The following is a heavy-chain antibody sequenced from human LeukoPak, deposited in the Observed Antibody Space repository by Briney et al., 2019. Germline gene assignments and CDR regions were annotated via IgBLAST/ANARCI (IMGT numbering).Heavy chain of an antibody. V-gene: IGHV1-18*01. J-gene: IGHJ3*02. CDR3: ARGPAVLRFLEWLSNYNAFDI. CDR2: ISAYNGNT. D-gene: IGHD3-3*01. Sequence: GASVKVSCKASGYTFTSFGISWVRQAPGQGLEWMGWISAYNGNTHYAQKLQGRVTMTTDTSTSTAYMELRSLRSDDTAVYYCARGPAVLRFLEWLSNYNAFDIWGQGTMVTVSS. CDR1: GYTFTSFG.